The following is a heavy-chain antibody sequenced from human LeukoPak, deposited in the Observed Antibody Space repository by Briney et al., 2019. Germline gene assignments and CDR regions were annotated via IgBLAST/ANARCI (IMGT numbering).Heavy chain of an antibody. V-gene: IGHV3-53*01. CDR2: IYSGGST. D-gene: IGHD2-8*02. CDR3: ARYWVGYGMDV. CDR1: GFTFSSNY. Sequence: PGGSLRLSCAASGFTFSSNYMSWVRQAPGKGLEWVSVIYSGGSTYYADSVKGRFTISRDNSKNTLYLQMNSLRAEDTAVYYCARYWVGYGMDVWGQGTTVTVSS. J-gene: IGHJ6*02.